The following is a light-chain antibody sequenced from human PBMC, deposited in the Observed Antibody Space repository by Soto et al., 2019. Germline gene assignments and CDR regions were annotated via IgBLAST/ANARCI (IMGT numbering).Light chain of an antibody. J-gene: IGKJ1*01. V-gene: IGKV1-5*01. Sequence: DIQMTQSPSALSASVGDRATITCRASQSISGWLAWYQQKPGRAPKLLIYDASYLESGVPSRFSGSGSGTEFTLTISSLQPDDFATYYCQQYSTYTPRTFGQGTKVDIK. CDR2: DAS. CDR1: QSISGW. CDR3: QQYSTYTPRT.